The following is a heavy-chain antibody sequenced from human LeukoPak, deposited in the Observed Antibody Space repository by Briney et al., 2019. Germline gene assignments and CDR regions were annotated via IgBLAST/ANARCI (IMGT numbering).Heavy chain of an antibody. CDR1: GGSVSSGTYY. J-gene: IGHJ4*02. CDR2: ISYSGST. Sequence: PSETLSLTCTVSGGSVSSGTYYWSWIRQPPGKGLEWIGYISYSGSTNYNPSLKSRVTISVDTSKNHFSLKLSSVTAADTAVYYCARDGGYGRISYWGQGTLVTVSS. CDR3: ARDGGYGRISY. D-gene: IGHD2-15*01. V-gene: IGHV4-61*03.